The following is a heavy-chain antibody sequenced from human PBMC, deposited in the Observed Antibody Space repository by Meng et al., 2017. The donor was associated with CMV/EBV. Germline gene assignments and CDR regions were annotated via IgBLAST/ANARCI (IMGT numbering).Heavy chain of an antibody. J-gene: IGHJ4*02. CDR2: IYHSEST. D-gene: IGHD2-2*01. V-gene: IGHV4-30-4*08. Sequence: GSGQGLVKPAQNLSLTCKVSGGSISSVDYFWSWIRQPPGKGREWSGYIYHSESTYCSPSPKSRVTISVETSRNQFSRKLSSVTAADTAVYYCARVGRTSCYDYSGQGTLVTVSS. CDR3: ARVGRTSCYDY. CDR1: GGSISSVDYF.